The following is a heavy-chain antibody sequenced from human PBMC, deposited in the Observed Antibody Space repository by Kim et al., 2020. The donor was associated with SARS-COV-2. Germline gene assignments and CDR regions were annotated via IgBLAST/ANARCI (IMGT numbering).Heavy chain of an antibody. CDR3: ARDLPNCSGGSCYTLFDY. Sequence: ASVKVSCKASGYTFTSYGISWVRQAPGQGLEWMGWISAYNGNTNYAQKLQGRVTMTTDTSTSTAYMELRSLRSDDTAVYYCARDLPNCSGGSCYTLFDYWGQGTLVTVSS. D-gene: IGHD2-15*01. J-gene: IGHJ4*02. CDR2: ISAYNGNT. CDR1: GYTFTSYG. V-gene: IGHV1-18*01.